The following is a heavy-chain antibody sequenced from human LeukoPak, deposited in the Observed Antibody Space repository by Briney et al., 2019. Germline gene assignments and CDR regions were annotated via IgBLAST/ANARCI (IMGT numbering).Heavy chain of an antibody. CDR3: ARHTDYGDLWYFDY. J-gene: IGHJ4*02. CDR2: ISSGSTYI. V-gene: IGHV3-21*04. Sequence: GGSLRLSCAASEFTFSTYSMSWVRQAPGKGLEWVSSISSGSTYIYYADSVKGRFTISRDNAKNSLYLQMNSLRAEDTALYYCARHTDYGDLWYFDYWGQGTLVTVSS. CDR1: EFTFSTYS. D-gene: IGHD4-17*01.